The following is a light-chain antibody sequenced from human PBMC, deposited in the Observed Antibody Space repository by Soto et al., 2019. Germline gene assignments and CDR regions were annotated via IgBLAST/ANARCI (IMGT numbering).Light chain of an antibody. V-gene: IGKV3-11*01. Sequence: EIVLTQSPATLSLSPGERATLSCRASQSISIFLAWYQQKPGQAPRLLIYDASNRATGIPARFSGSRSGTDFTLTISSLEPEDFAVYYCQHRSTWWTFGQGTKVEIK. J-gene: IGKJ1*01. CDR1: QSISIF. CDR2: DAS. CDR3: QHRSTWWT.